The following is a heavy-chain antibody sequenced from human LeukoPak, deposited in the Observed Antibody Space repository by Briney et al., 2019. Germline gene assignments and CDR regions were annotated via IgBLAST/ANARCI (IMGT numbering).Heavy chain of an antibody. D-gene: IGHD6-19*01. CDR2: IYPADSDV. CDR3: AKTAGWYNYYVDV. V-gene: IGHV5-51*01. J-gene: IGHJ6*03. Sequence: GESLKISCKGSGYTFTNYWVAWVRQMPGKGLEWMGIIYPADSDVRYSPSFQGQVTISADKSISTAYLQWSGLEASDTAMYYCAKTAGWYNYYVDVWGKGTTVTISS. CDR1: GYTFTNYW.